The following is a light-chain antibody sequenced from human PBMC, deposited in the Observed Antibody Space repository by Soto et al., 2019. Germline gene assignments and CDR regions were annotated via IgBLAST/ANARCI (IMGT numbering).Light chain of an antibody. CDR3: QQLRT. J-gene: IGKJ1*01. CDR2: GVF. CDR1: QTGDSQY. V-gene: IGKV3D-15*01. Sequence: PGERATLSCRASQTGDSQYLAWYQQRPGQAPRLLIRGVFIRAAGIPDRFSGSGSETEFTLTISSLQSEDFAVYYCQQLRTFGQGTKVDIK.